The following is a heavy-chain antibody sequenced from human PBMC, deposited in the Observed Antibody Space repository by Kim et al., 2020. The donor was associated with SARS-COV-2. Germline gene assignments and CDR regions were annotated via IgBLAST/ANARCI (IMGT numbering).Heavy chain of an antibody. CDR3: ARDPWAPYDCPY. D-gene: IGHD2-21*02. Sequence: YSADSGKGSFAISRDNSKNTLYLQMNSLRAEDTAVYYCARDPWAPYDCPYWGQGTLVTVSS. J-gene: IGHJ4*02. V-gene: IGHV3-66*01.